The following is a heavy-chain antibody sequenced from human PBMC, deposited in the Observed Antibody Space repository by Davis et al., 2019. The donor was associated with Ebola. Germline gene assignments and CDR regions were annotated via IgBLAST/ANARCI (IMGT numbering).Heavy chain of an antibody. D-gene: IGHD5-18*01. Sequence: SQTLSLTCAVYGRSFSGYYWSWIRQPPGKGLEWIGEINHSGSTNYNPSLKSRVTISVDTSKNQFSLKLSSVTAADTAVYYCARGRRYSYGPPRYWGQGTLVTVSS. J-gene: IGHJ4*02. CDR1: GRSFSGYY. CDR3: ARGRRYSYGPPRY. V-gene: IGHV4-34*01. CDR2: INHSGST.